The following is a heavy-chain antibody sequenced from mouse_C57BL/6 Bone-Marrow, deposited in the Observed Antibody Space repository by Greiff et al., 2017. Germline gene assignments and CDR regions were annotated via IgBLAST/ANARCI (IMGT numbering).Heavy chain of an antibody. J-gene: IGHJ3*01. Sequence: QVQLQQSGAELVRPGTSVKVSCKASGYAFTNYLIEWVKQRPGQGLEWIGVINPGSGGTNYNEKFKGKATLTADKSSSTAYMQLSSLTSEDSAVYFCARPGKGFAYWGQGTLVTVSA. D-gene: IGHD1-1*01. CDR2: INPGSGGT. CDR1: GYAFTNYL. V-gene: IGHV1-54*01. CDR3: ARPGKGFAY.